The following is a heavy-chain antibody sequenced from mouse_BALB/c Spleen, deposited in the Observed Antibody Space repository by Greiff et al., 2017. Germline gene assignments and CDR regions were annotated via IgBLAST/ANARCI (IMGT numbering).Heavy chain of an antibody. D-gene: IGHD2-1*01. CDR3: TREAHGNYDYYAMDY. CDR2: IYPGNSDT. Sequence: DVKLQESGTVLARPGASVKMSCKASGYTFTSYWMHWVKQRPGQGLEWIGAIYPGNSDTSYNQKFKGKAKLTAVTSTSTAYMELSSLTNEDSAVYYCTREAHGNYDYYAMDYWGQGTSVTVSS. J-gene: IGHJ4*01. V-gene: IGHV1-5*01. CDR1: GYTFTSYW.